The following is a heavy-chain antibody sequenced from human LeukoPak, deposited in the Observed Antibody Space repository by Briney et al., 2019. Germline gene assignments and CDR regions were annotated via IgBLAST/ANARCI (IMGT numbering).Heavy chain of an antibody. CDR2: IYTSGST. D-gene: IGHD2-2*02. V-gene: IGHV4-4*09. J-gene: IGHJ3*02. Sequence: SETLSLTCTVSGGSISSYYWSWIRQPAGKGLAWIGYIYTSGSTNYNPSLKSRVTISVDTSKNQFSLKLSSVTAADTAVYYCARSPWFVVVPAAIVGDAFDIWGQGTMVTVSS. CDR3: ARSPWFVVVPAAIVGDAFDI. CDR1: GGSISSYY.